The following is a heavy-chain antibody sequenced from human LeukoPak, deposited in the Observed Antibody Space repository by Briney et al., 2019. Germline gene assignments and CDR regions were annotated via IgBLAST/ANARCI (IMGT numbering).Heavy chain of an antibody. CDR1: XGSXXXYY. Sequence: XGSXXXYYWSWIRQPPGKGLEWIGEINHSGSTNYNPSLKSRVTISVDTSKNQFSLKLSSVTAADTAVYYCAREPKITMVRGVIRAARGGFDYWGQGTLVTVSS. CDR3: AREPKITMVRGVIRAARGGFDY. D-gene: IGHD3-10*01. CDR2: INHSGST. V-gene: IGHV4-34*01. J-gene: IGHJ4*02.